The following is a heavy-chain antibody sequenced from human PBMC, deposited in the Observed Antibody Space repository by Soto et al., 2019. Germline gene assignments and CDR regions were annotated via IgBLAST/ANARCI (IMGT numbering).Heavy chain of an antibody. CDR1: GYTVTSYP. CDR3: ARDWTPYYSSGPGDY. CDR2: INAVNCDT. Sequence: GASGKVSCKASGYTVTSYPMHWVRQAPGQGREWMGWINAVNCDTKYSQRFQGRVTITRHTSAITAYMELSSLKSEDTAVYSCARDWTPYYSSGPGDYWGQGTLVTVSS. V-gene: IGHV1-3*01. D-gene: IGHD3-22*01. J-gene: IGHJ4*02.